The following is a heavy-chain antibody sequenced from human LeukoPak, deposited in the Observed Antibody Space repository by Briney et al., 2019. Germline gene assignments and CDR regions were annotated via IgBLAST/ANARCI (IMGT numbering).Heavy chain of an antibody. J-gene: IGHJ3*02. CDR3: ARESGFRGDAFDI. CDR1: GFTFSSYS. V-gene: IGHV3-48*04. CDR2: ISSSGSTI. D-gene: IGHD3-10*01. Sequence: GGSLRLSCAASGFTFSSYSMNWVRQAPGKGLEWVSYISSSGSTIYYADSVKGRFTISRDNAKNSLYLQMNSLRAEDTAIYYCARESGFRGDAFDIWGQGTMVTVSS.